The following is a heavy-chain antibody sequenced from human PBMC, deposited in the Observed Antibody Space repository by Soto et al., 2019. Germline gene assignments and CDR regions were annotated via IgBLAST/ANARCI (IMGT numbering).Heavy chain of an antibody. CDR3: ARVNLYCSSTSCYSPTYSYYYGMDV. Sequence: ASVKVSCNASGYTFTSYGISWVRQAPGQGLEWMGWISAYNGNTNYAQKLQGRVTMTTDTSTSTAYMELRSLRSDDTAVYYCARVNLYCSSTSCYSPTYSYYYGMDVWGRGTTVTVSS. J-gene: IGHJ6*02. D-gene: IGHD2-2*02. CDR1: GYTFTSYG. CDR2: ISAYNGNT. V-gene: IGHV1-18*04.